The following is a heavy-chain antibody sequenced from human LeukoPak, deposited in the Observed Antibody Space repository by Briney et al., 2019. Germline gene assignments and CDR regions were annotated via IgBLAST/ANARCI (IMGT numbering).Heavy chain of an antibody. V-gene: IGHV4-39*01. CDR1: GGSISSSSYY. J-gene: IGHJ4*02. CDR2: IYSSGNT. Sequence: SETLSLTCTVSGGSISSSSYYWGWIRQPPGKGLEWIGNIYSSGNTYYNAFLKSRVTIYIDTSKNQFSLNLSSVTAADTAVYYCAKSGGSGLIDYWGQGTLVTVSS. CDR3: AKSGGSGLIDY. D-gene: IGHD1-26*01.